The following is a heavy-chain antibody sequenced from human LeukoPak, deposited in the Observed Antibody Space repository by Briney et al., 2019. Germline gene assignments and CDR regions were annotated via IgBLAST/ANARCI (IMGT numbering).Heavy chain of an antibody. CDR1: GYTFTSYY. D-gene: IGHD3-3*01. CDR3: ARGGITLFGVVGWGWFDP. V-gene: IGHV1-46*01. J-gene: IGHJ5*02. CDR2: INPSGGST. Sequence: ASVKVSCKASGYTFTSYYMHWVRQAPGQGLEWMGIINPSGGSTSYAQKFQGRVTMTRDMSTSTVYMELSSLRSEDTAVYYCARGGITLFGVVGWGWFDPWGQGTLVTVSS.